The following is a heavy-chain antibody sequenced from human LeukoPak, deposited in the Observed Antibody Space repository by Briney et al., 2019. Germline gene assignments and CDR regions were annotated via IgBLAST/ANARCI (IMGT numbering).Heavy chain of an antibody. CDR2: INQDGGTR. Sequence: GGSLRLSCAASGFTFSNTWMAWVRQAPGKGLDWVANINQDGGTRQYADSVRGRFTISRDNAKNSLYLEMNSLRAEDTGLYHCARDVKGNLDYWGQGTLVTVSS. V-gene: IGHV3-7*01. CDR3: ARDVKGNLDY. CDR1: GFTFSNTW. J-gene: IGHJ4*02.